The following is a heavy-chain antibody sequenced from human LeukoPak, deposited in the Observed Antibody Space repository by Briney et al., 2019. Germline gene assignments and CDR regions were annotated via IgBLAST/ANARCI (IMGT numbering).Heavy chain of an antibody. CDR2: ISGSGGST. Sequence: GGSLRLSCAASGFTFSSYAMSWVRQAPGKGLEWVSAISGSGGSTYYADSVKGRFTISRDNSKNTLYLQMNSLRAEDTAVYYCAKELTILGVVIIPPAFDYWGQGTLVTVSS. CDR1: GFTFSSYA. D-gene: IGHD3-3*01. J-gene: IGHJ4*02. V-gene: IGHV3-23*01. CDR3: AKELTILGVVIIPPAFDY.